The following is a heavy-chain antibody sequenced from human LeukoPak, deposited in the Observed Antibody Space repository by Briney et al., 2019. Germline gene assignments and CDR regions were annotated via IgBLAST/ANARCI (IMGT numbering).Heavy chain of an antibody. CDR1: GFTFSSNW. CDR3: ARAGDNWEHDY. D-gene: IGHD5-24*01. CDR2: IKQDGSEI. J-gene: IGHJ4*02. Sequence: GGSLRLSCAASGFTFSSNWMSWVRQAPGKGLEWVANIKQDGSEIYYVDSVKGRFTISRDNAKNSLYLQMNSLRAEDTAVYHCARAGDNWEHDYWGQGTLVTVSS. V-gene: IGHV3-7*01.